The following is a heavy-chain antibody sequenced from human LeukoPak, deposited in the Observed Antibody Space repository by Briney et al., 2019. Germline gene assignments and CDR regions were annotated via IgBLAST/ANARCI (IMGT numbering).Heavy chain of an antibody. CDR2: IYPDDSDT. CDR1: GYRFTTYW. V-gene: IGHV5-51*01. J-gene: IGHJ6*02. CDR3: AISSYASGYSLGDV. D-gene: IGHD3-22*01. Sequence: GQSLKISCKGSGYRFTTYWIGWVRQVPGKGLEWMGIIYPDDSDTRYSPSFQGQVTISADKSISTAYLQWSSLKASDTAMYYCAISSYASGYSLGDVWGQGTTVTVSS.